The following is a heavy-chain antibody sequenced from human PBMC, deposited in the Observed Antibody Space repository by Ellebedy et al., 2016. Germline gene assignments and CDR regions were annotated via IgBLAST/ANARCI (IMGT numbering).Heavy chain of an antibody. Sequence: SETLSLTXTVSGGSISSGGYYWSWIRQHPGKGLEWIGYIYYSGSTYHNPSLKSRVTISVDTSKNQFSLKLSSVTAADTAVYYCAREVRPAVAGTVDYFDYWGQGTLVTVSS. CDR1: GGSISSGGYY. D-gene: IGHD6-19*01. CDR3: AREVRPAVAGTVDYFDY. J-gene: IGHJ4*02. CDR2: IYYSGST. V-gene: IGHV4-31*03.